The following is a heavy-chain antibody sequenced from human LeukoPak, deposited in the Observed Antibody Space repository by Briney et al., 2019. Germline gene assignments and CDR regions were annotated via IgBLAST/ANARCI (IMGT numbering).Heavy chain of an antibody. CDR1: GFTFADYA. CDR2: ISWNSGSI. Sequence: PGGSLRLSCAASGFTFADYAMHWVRQAPGEGLEWVSGISWNSGSIGYADSVKGRFTMSRDNANNSLYLQMNSLRAEDTAVYYCARDHVQYSGYDYYYFDYWGQGTLVTVSS. CDR3: ARDHVQYSGYDYYYFDY. D-gene: IGHD5-12*01. V-gene: IGHV3-9*01. J-gene: IGHJ4*02.